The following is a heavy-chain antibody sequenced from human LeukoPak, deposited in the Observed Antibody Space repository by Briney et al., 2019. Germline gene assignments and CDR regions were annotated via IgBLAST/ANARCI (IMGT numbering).Heavy chain of an antibody. CDR1: GYTFTSYD. D-gene: IGHD2-2*01. CDR2: MNPNSGNT. CDR3: ARAGIVVVPPALLRRNNWFDP. V-gene: IGHV1-8*01. Sequence: ASVKVSCKASGYTFTSYDINWVRQATGQGLEWMGWMNPNSGNTGYAQKFQGRVTMTRNTSISTAYMELSSLRSEDTAVYYCARAGIVVVPPALLRRNNWFDPWGQGTLVTVSS. J-gene: IGHJ5*02.